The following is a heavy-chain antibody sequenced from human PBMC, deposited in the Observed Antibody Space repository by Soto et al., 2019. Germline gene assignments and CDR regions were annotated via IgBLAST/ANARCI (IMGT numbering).Heavy chain of an antibody. V-gene: IGHV5-10-1*03. Sequence: EVHLVQSGAEMKKPGESLTISCKTSGYSFADYWISWVRQMPGKGLEWMAKIDPTDSYINYSPSFEGHVTISADKSISTVYLRWGSLKASDTAMYYCARHLGFGELGGYNSFDPWGQGTLVTVSS. CDR1: GYSFADYW. CDR2: IDPTDSYI. CDR3: ARHLGFGELGGYNSFDP. J-gene: IGHJ5*02. D-gene: IGHD3-10*01.